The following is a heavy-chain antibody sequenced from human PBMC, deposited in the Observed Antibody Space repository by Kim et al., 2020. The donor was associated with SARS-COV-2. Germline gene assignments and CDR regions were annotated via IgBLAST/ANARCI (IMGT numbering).Heavy chain of an antibody. J-gene: IGHJ6*02. CDR3: ARDFCTSTVCGYFGMDV. D-gene: IGHD2-2*01. Sequence: ASVKVSCKASGYAFRTYSLSWVRQAPGHGPEWMGWVNTDSGTPTNAEGFRGRFVFSLDTAVNTAYLQISSLKAEDTAVYYCARDFCTSTVCGYFGMDVWGQGTTVTVS. CDR2: VNTDSGTP. CDR1: GYAFRTYS. V-gene: IGHV7-4-1*02.